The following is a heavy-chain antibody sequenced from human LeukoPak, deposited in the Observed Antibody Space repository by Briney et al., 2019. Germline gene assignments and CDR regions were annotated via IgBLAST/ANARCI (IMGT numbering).Heavy chain of an antibody. CDR3: AKVDNSNRVFDY. CDR2: ISGSGGST. D-gene: IGHD4-11*01. CDR1: GFTFSSYA. J-gene: IGHJ4*02. V-gene: IGHV3-23*01. Sequence: GGSLRLSCAASGFTFSSYAKSWVRQASGKGLEWVSAISGSGGSTYYADVVKGRFTISRDNSKNTLYLQMNSLRAEDTAVYYCAKVDNSNRVFDYWGQGTLVTVSS.